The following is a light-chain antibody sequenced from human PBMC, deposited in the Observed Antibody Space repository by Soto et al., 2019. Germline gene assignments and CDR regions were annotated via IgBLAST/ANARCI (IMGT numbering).Light chain of an antibody. Sequence: QSVLTQPPSVSGAPGQTVTISCAGTSSNIGAGYDVHWYQHLSGRAPKLLMYGSTYRPSGVPDRFSGSKSGTSASLAITALQAEDEADYYCQSYDSGLTGYVFGTGTKVTVL. V-gene: IGLV1-40*01. CDR3: QSYDSGLTGYV. CDR2: GST. CDR1: SSNIGAGYD. J-gene: IGLJ1*01.